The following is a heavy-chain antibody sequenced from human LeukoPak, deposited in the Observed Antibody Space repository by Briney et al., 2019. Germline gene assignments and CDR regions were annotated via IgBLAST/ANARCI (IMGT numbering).Heavy chain of an antibody. CDR1: GFTFSSYG. V-gene: IGHV3-30*18. D-gene: IGHD6-19*01. CDR3: AKGVQWAVPGSCLDY. CDR2: ISYDGSNK. J-gene: IGHJ4*02. Sequence: PGGSLRLSCAASGFTFSSYGMHWVRQAPGKGLEWVAVISYDGSNKYYADSVKGRFTISRDNSKNTLYLQMNSLRAEDTAVYYCAKGVQWAVPGSCLDYWGQGTLVTVSS.